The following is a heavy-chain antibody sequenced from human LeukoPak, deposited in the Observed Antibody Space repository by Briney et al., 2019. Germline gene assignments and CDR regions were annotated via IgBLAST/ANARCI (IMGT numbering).Heavy chain of an antibody. V-gene: IGHV4-30-4*08. CDR3: AREGGYSYGY. CDR2: IYYSGST. J-gene: IGHJ4*02. CDR1: GDSISSTSYF. Sequence: SETLSLTCTVSGDSISSTSYFWDWIRQPPGKGLEWIGYIYYSGSTYYNLSLKSRVTISVDTSKNQFSLKLSSVTAADTAVYYCAREGGYSYGYWGQGTLVTVSS. D-gene: IGHD5-18*01.